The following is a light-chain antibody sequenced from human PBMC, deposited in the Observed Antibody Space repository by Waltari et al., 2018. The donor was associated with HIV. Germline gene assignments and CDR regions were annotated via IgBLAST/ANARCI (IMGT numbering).Light chain of an antibody. CDR3: QHYNNWPPWT. CDR1: ETVNSN. Sequence: EIIMTQSPPTLSASPGDTAIPSCSASETVNSNLAWYQQNPGQAPRLLIYGATTRATGVPVRFTGSGSETEFILTIISRQAEDFAVYYCQHYNNWPPWTFGPGTTVEVK. J-gene: IGKJ1*01. CDR2: GAT. V-gene: IGKV3-15*01.